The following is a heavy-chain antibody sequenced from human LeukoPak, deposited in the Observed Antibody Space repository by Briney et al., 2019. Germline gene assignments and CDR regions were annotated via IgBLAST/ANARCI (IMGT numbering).Heavy chain of an antibody. Sequence: SETLSLTCTISGGSTSSNFWAWIRQPPGMGLEWIGYIYYTGSTNYNPSLKSRVTISIDTPKNQLSLKLSSVTAADTAVYYCARVKPAGAWPGYFDYWGQGTLVTVSS. CDR3: ARVKPAGAWPGYFDY. V-gene: IGHV4-59*01. CDR1: GGSTSSNF. CDR2: IYYTGST. J-gene: IGHJ4*02. D-gene: IGHD4/OR15-4a*01.